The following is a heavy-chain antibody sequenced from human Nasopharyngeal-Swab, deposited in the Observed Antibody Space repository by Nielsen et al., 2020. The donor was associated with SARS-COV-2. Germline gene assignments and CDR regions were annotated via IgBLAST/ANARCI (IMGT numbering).Heavy chain of an antibody. J-gene: IGHJ6*02. CDR3: TTDNQDFWSGKDYYYYYGMDV. D-gene: IGHD3-3*01. CDR2: IKSKTDGGTT. V-gene: IGHV3-15*01. Sequence: VRQAPGKGLEWVGRIKSKTDGGTTDYAAPVKGRFTISRDDSKNTLYLQMNSLKIEDTAVYYCTTDNQDFWSGKDYYYYYGMDVWGQGTTVTVSS.